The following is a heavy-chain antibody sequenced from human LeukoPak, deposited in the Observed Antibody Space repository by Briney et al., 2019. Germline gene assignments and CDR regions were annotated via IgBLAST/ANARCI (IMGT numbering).Heavy chain of an antibody. CDR2: IIPIFGTA. CDR3: AIVGSYSSSAGFDY. Sequence: ASVKVSCKASGSPFRSYAISWVRQAPGQGLEWMGGIIPIFGTANYAQKFQGRVTITADESTSTAYVELSSLRSEDTAVYYCAIVGSYSSSAGFDYWGQGTLVTVSS. J-gene: IGHJ4*02. V-gene: IGHV1-69*13. D-gene: IGHD6-6*01. CDR1: GSPFRSYA.